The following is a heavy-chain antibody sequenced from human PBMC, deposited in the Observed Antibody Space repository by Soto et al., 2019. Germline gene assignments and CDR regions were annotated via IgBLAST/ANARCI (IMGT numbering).Heavy chain of an antibody. V-gene: IGHV3-30-3*01. D-gene: IGHD3-10*01. Sequence: GGSLRLSCAASGFTFSSYAMHWVRQAPGKGLEWVAVISYDGSNKYYADSVKGRFTISRDNSKNTLYLQMNSLRAEDTAVYYCARNPAPGSGHYYSSDWGQGTLVTVSS. CDR2: ISYDGSNK. CDR1: GFTFSSYA. CDR3: ARNPAPGSGHYYSSD. J-gene: IGHJ4*02.